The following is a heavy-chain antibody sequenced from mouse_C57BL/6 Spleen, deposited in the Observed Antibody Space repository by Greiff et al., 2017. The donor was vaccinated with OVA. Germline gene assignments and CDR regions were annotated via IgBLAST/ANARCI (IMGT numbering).Heavy chain of an antibody. D-gene: IGHD1-1*01. Sequence: EVQLQQSGAELVRPGASVKLSCTASGFIIKDDYMHWVKQRPEQGLEWIGWIDPENGDTEYASKFQGKATITADTSSNTAYLQLSSLTSEDTAVYYCTTNYYGSSEAYWGQGTLVTVSA. CDR1: GFIIKDDY. J-gene: IGHJ3*01. V-gene: IGHV14-4*01. CDR3: TTNYYGSSEAY. CDR2: IDPENGDT.